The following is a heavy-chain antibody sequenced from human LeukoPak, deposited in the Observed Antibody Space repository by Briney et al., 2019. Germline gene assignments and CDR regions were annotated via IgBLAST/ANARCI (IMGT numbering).Heavy chain of an antibody. V-gene: IGHV4-30-2*01. J-gene: IGHJ4*02. D-gene: IGHD3-9*01. CDR3: ARGPLYYDILTGYYDY. CDR2: IYHSGST. Sequence: SETLSLTCAVSGGSISSGGYSWSWIRQPPGKGLEWIGYIYHSGSTYYNPSLKSRVTISVDRSKNQFSLKLSSVTAADTAVYYCARGPLYYDILTGYYDYWGQGTLVTVSS. CDR1: GGSISSGGYS.